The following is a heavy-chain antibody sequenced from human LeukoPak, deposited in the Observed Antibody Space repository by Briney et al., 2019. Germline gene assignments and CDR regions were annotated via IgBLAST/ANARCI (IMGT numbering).Heavy chain of an antibody. D-gene: IGHD3-3*01. CDR2: ISGSVDIT. V-gene: IGHV3-23*01. J-gene: IGHJ4*02. CDR3: AKCPHFGSLSCYYFNN. Sequence: PGGSLRLSCAASGFTFSNYAMSWVRPAPGKGLEWVSTISGSVDITYYGDSVKGRFTIPRDNSKTTLYLQMNSLRADDTAVYYGAKCPHFGSLSCYYFNNGGKGPLVTVPS. CDR1: GFTFSNYA.